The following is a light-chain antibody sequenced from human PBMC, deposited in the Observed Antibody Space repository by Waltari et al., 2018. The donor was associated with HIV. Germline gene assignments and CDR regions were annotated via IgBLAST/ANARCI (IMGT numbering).Light chain of an antibody. CDR3: QQASSLPLT. V-gene: IGKV1-12*01. Sequence: DIQMTQSPSSVSASVGDRVTITCRASQSIGRWLVWYQQTPGKAPKLLSYAASTLQGGVPSRFSGSGSGTSFTLTISSLQPEDFATYYCQQASSLPLTFGEGTKVEIK. CDR1: QSIGRW. J-gene: IGKJ4*01. CDR2: AAS.